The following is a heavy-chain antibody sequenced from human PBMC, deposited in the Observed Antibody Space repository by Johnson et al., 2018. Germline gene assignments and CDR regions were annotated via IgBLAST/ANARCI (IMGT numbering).Heavy chain of an antibody. Sequence: VQLVQSGGGLVQXGGSLRLSCAASGFTVRNNYMNWVRQAPGEGLEWVSVIYTDGSTYSADSVKGRFTISRDSSKNTLYLQMNSVRAEDTAAYYCARAGYSSGGHDAFDIWGQGTMVTVSS. CDR3: ARAGYSSGGHDAFDI. D-gene: IGHD6-19*01. CDR1: GFTVRNNY. J-gene: IGHJ3*02. CDR2: IYTDGST. V-gene: IGHV3-66*02.